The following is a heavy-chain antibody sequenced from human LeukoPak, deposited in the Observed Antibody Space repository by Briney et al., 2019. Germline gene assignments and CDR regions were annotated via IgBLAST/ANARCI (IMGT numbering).Heavy chain of an antibody. V-gene: IGHV4-59*08. CDR2: IHDNENT. D-gene: IGHD2-2*01. Sequence: SETLSLTCTVLGGSITNYYWSWIRQFPGKGLEWIGYIHDNENTNYNPSLMSRVTMSVDTPRNQVFLNVTSVTAADTAVYYCAREGCSSSSCSEDNMDVWGKGTTVIVSS. J-gene: IGHJ6*03. CDR3: AREGCSSSSCSEDNMDV. CDR1: GGSITNYY.